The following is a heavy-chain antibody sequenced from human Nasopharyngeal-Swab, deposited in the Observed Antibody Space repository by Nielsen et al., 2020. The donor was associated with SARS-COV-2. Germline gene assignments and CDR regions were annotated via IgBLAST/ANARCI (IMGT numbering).Heavy chain of an antibody. J-gene: IGHJ6*02. Sequence: SQTPSLTRAISGDSVSSNSAAWNWIRQSPSRGVEWLGRTYYRSKWYNDYAVSVKSRITINPDTSKNQFSLQLNSVTPEDTAVYYCARGVGSTSYYYYGMDVWGQGTTVTVSS. V-gene: IGHV6-1*01. D-gene: IGHD2-2*01. CDR3: ARGVGSTSYYYYGMDV. CDR2: TYYRSKWYN. CDR1: GDSVSSNSAA.